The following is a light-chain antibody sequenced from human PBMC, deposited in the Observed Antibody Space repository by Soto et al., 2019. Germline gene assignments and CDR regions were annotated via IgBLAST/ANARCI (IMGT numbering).Light chain of an antibody. CDR1: QSVSSSY. Sequence: EIVLTQSPGTLSLSPGERATLSCRASQSVSSSYLAWYQQKPGQAPRLRIYGASSRATGIPDRFSGSGSGTDFTLAISRLEPEDFAVYSCQQDGSSPLTFGQGTKLEIK. J-gene: IGKJ2*01. CDR2: GAS. CDR3: QQDGSSPLT. V-gene: IGKV3-20*01.